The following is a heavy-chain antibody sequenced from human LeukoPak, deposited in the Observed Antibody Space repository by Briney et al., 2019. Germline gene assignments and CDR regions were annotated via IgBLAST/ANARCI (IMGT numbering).Heavy chain of an antibody. D-gene: IGHD6-6*01. CDR3: ARGGKRYRSSSLKSVGNWYFDL. Sequence: SETLSLTCTVSGESISSGYYWGWSRQPPGERREGIGRIYYSGSTYNNPSLKSRVTISVDTSKIQFSLNLCSVTAADTAVYYCARGGKRYRSSSLKSVGNWYFDLWGRGTLVTVSS. V-gene: IGHV4-38-2*02. J-gene: IGHJ2*01. CDR1: GESISSGYY. CDR2: IYYSGST.